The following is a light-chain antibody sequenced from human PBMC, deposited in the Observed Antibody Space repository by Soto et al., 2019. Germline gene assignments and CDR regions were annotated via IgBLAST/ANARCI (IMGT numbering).Light chain of an antibody. V-gene: IGKV3-20*01. CDR3: QQYGSSSYT. Sequence: EIVLTQSPGTLSLSPGERATLSCRASESISSSYLAWYQQKPGQAPRLLIYAASSRATGIPDRFSGSGSRTVFTITISRLEPEDFAVYYCQQYGSSSYTFGQGNQLEIK. J-gene: IGKJ2*01. CDR2: AAS. CDR1: ESISSSY.